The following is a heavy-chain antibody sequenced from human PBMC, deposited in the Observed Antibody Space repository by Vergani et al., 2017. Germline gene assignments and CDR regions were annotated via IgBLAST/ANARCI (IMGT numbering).Heavy chain of an antibody. Sequence: QVQLVQSGAEVKKPGSSVKVSCKASGGTFSSYAISWVRQAPGQGLDWMGGIIPIFGTANYAQKFQGRVTITADESTSTAYMELSSLRSEDTAVYYCAGDISRKGELLPADYWGQGTLVTVSS. D-gene: IGHD1-26*01. J-gene: IGHJ4*02. V-gene: IGHV1-69*12. CDR1: GGTFSSYA. CDR2: IIPIFGTA. CDR3: AGDISRKGELLPADY.